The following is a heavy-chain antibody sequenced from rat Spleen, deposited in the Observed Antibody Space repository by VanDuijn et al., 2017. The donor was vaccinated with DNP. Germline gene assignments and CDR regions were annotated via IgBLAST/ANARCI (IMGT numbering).Heavy chain of an antibody. D-gene: IGHD3-1*01. J-gene: IGHJ4*01. V-gene: IGHV2-27*01. CDR3: TRPPCGGPWAMDA. CDR2: IQSGGGT. CDR1: GFSLTNYH. Sequence: QVQLKESGPGLVQPSQTLSLTCTVSGFSLTNYHVHWVRQPPGKGLEWMGRIQSGGGTDYNSAPKSRLSISRDTSRSQVFLKMNSRETEDAAICFGTRPPCGGPWAMDAWGQGIAVTVSS.